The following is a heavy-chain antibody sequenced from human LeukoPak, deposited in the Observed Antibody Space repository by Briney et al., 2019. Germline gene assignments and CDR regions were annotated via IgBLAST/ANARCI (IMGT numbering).Heavy chain of an antibody. D-gene: IGHD6-19*01. J-gene: IGHJ4*02. CDR2: IKQDGSEK. Sequence: GGSLRLSCAASGFTFSSNWMSWVRQAPGKGLEWVANIKQDGSEKYYVDSVRGRFTISRDNAKNSLYLQMNSLRAGDTAVYYCARDLIAVAESHFVYWGQGTLVTVAS. CDR3: ARDLIAVAESHFVY. V-gene: IGHV3-7*01. CDR1: GFTFSSNW.